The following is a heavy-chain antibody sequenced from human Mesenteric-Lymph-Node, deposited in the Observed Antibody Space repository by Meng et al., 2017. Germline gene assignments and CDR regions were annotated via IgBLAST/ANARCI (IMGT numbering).Heavy chain of an antibody. CDR3: ARNVRLRDGYNSDY. D-gene: IGHD5-24*01. J-gene: IGHJ4*02. CDR2: ISSSSYI. CDR1: GFTFSSYS. V-gene: IGHV3-21*01. Sequence: EVQLVESGGGLVKPGGSLRLAGAASGFTFSSYSMNWVRQAPGKGLEWVSSISSSSYIYYADSVKGRFTISRDNAKNSLYLQMNSLRAEDTAVYYCARNVRLRDGYNSDYWGQGTLVTVSS.